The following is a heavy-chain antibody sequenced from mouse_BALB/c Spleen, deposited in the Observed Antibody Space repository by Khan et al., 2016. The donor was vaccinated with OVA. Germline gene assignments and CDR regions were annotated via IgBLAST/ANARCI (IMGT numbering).Heavy chain of an antibody. CDR1: GYTFTDYS. CDR2: INTETGEP. Sequence: QIQLVQSGPELKKPGETVKISCKASGYTFTDYSMHWVKQAPGKGLKWMGWINTETGEPTYADDFRGRFAFSLETSASTAYLQINNLKNEDTATYFCARDRYDYFDYWGQGTTLTGSS. V-gene: IGHV9-2-1*01. CDR3: ARDRYDYFDY. D-gene: IGHD2-14*01. J-gene: IGHJ2*01.